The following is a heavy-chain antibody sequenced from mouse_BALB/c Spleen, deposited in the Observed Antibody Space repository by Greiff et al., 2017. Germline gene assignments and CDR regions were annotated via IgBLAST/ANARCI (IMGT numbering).Heavy chain of an antibody. Sequence: QVQLKESGAELVRPGVSVKISCKGSGYTFTDYAMHWVKQSHAKSLEWIGVISTYYGDASYNQKFKGKATMTVDKSSSTAYMELARLTSEDSAIYYCARKSGGYFDYWGQGTTLTVSS. CDR3: ARKSGGYFDY. J-gene: IGHJ2*01. D-gene: IGHD3-2*02. CDR2: ISTYYGDA. V-gene: IGHV1S137*01. CDR1: GYTFTDYA.